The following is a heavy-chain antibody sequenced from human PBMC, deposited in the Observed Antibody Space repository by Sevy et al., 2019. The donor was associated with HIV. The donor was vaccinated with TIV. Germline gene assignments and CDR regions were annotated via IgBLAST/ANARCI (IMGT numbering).Heavy chain of an antibody. Sequence: GGSLRLSCAASGFSFSSYAMSWVRQGPGKGLEWVSGISGSGGSTYYADSLKGRFTISRDNSKNTVSLQMSSLRAEDTAVYYCAKDSGYDSPWHFDLWGRGTLVTVSS. D-gene: IGHD5-12*01. CDR1: GFSFSSYA. V-gene: IGHV3-23*01. CDR2: ISGSGGST. J-gene: IGHJ2*01. CDR3: AKDSGYDSPWHFDL.